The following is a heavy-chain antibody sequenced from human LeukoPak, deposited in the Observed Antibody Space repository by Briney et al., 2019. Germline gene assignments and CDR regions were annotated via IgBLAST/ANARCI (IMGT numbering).Heavy chain of an antibody. CDR2: LSGSGDRT. Sequence: GGSLRLSCAASGFTFNTYDMSWVRQSPVKGLEWVSGLSGSGDRTYYTDSVKGRFTISRDNFKNTLILKMNSLRAEDTAVYYCAKSGYNRFDYWGQGILVTVSS. J-gene: IGHJ4*02. D-gene: IGHD5-24*01. V-gene: IGHV3-23*01. CDR1: GFTFNTYD. CDR3: AKSGYNRFDY.